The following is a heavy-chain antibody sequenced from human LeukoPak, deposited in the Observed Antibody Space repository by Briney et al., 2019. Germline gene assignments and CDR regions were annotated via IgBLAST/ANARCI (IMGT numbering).Heavy chain of an antibody. CDR3: ARDWAGGLFDY. V-gene: IGHV3-48*01. J-gene: IGHJ4*02. Sequence: GGSLRLSCAASGFTFSSYNMNWVRQAPGKGLEWISYISGSSSIIFYADSVKGRFTISGDNAKNSLYLQMNSLRAEDTAVYYCARDWAGGLFDYWGQGTLGTVSS. CDR2: ISGSSSII. D-gene: IGHD3-16*01. CDR1: GFTFSSYN.